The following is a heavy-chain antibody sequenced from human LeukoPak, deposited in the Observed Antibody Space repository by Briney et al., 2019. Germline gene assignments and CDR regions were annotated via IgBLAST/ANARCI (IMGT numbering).Heavy chain of an antibody. CDR1: GGSFSGYY. J-gene: IGHJ6*02. V-gene: IGHV4-34*01. CDR2: INHSGST. CDR3: ARGGDILTGLTYYYYGMDV. D-gene: IGHD3-9*01. Sequence: PSETLSLTCAVYGGSFSGYYWSWIRQPPGKGLEWIGEINHSGSTNYNPSLKSRVTISADTSKNQFSLKLSSVTAADTAVYYCARGGDILTGLTYYYYGMDVWGQGTTVTVSS.